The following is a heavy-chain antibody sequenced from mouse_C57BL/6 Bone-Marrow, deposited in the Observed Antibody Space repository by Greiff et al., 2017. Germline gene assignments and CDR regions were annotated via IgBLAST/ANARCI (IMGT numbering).Heavy chain of an antibody. CDR2: ISNGGGST. D-gene: IGHD2-3*01. J-gene: IGHJ2*01. V-gene: IGHV5-12*01. CDR1: GFTFSDYY. Sequence: EVNLVESGGGLVQPGGSLKLSCAASGFTFSDYYMYWVRQTPEKRLEWVAYISNGGGSTYYPDTVKGRFTISRDNAKNTLYLQMSRLKSEDTAMYYCARHGGYYAFDYWGQGTTLTVSS. CDR3: ARHGGYYAFDY.